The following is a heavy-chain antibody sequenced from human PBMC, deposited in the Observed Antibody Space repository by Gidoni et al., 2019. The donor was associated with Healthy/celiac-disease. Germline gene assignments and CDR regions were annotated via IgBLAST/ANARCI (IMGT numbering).Heavy chain of an antibody. Sequence: QVQLVQSGAEVKKPGASVKVSCKASGYTFTSYYMHWVRQAPGQGLEWMGIINPSGGSTSYAQKFQGRVTMTRDTSTSTVYMELSSLRSEDTAVYYCARDLSSGWYGGNYYFDYWGQGTLVTVSS. CDR1: GYTFTSYY. D-gene: IGHD6-19*01. CDR3: ARDLSSGWYGGNYYFDY. J-gene: IGHJ4*02. V-gene: IGHV1-46*01. CDR2: INPSGGST.